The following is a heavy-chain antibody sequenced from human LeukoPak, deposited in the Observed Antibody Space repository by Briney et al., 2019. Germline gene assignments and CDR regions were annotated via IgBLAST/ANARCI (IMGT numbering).Heavy chain of an antibody. V-gene: IGHV4-34*01. CDR2: INHSGST. J-gene: IGHJ4*02. CDR1: GGSFSGYY. D-gene: IGHD3-22*01. Sequence: SETLSLTCAVYGGSFSGYYWSWIRQPPGKGLEWIGEINHSGSTNYNPSLKSRVTISVDTSKNQFSLKLSSVTAADTAVYYCAREPLYDSKYLGYWGQGTRVTVSS. CDR3: AREPLYDSKYLGY.